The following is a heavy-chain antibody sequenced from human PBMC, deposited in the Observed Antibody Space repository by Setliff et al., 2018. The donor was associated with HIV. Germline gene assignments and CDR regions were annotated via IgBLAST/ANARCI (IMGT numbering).Heavy chain of an antibody. V-gene: IGHV3-13*01. CDR1: GFTFSSYD. Sequence: GGSLRLSWAASGFTFSSYDMHWVRQATGKGLEWVSAIGTAGDTYYPGSVKGRFTISRENAKNSLYLQMNSLRAGDTAVYYCARAGYYDSSGYPLVAFDIWGQGTMVTVSS. CDR3: ARAGYYDSSGYPLVAFDI. D-gene: IGHD3-22*01. J-gene: IGHJ3*02. CDR2: IGTAGDT.